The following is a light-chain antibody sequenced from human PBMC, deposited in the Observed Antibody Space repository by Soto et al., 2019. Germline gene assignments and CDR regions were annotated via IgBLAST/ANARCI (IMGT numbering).Light chain of an antibody. CDR3: QAWDSNTYV. CDR1: KLGTKY. V-gene: IGLV3-1*01. J-gene: IGLJ1*01. CDR2: QDA. Sequence: SYELTQPPSVSVSQGQTASITCSGDKLGTKYVAWYQQKAGQSPVVVIYQDARRPSGIPERFSGSNSGNTATLTISGTQAMDEADYYCQAWDSNTYVFGTGTKLTVL.